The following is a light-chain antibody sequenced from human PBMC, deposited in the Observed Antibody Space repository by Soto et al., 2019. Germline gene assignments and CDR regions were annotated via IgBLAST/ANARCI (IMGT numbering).Light chain of an antibody. CDR2: AAS. V-gene: IGKV3-20*01. CDR3: QHFGSSPPFT. CDR1: QRINNRY. J-gene: IGKJ3*01. Sequence: EIVLTQSPGTLSLSPGERATLSCRASQRINNRYFAWYQHKPGQATRLLIYAASSRATGIPYRFSGSVSGTDFTLTISRLYPEDFAVYYCQHFGSSPPFTFGPGTKVDIK.